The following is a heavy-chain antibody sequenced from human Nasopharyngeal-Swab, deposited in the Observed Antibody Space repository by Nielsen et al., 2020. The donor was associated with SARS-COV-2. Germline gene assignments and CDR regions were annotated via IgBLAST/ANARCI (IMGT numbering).Heavy chain of an antibody. CDR2: INHNERT. J-gene: IGHJ6*02. CDR3: ARAGRVGDAYTGLDV. D-gene: IGHD5-24*01. V-gene: IGHV4-34*01. Sequence: SETLSLTCAVSGGSFSGDYWSWIRQPPGKGLEWIGEINHNERTNYNPSLKSRVTMSVDTSTNQVSLKLNSLTATDTAVYYCARAGRVGDAYTGLDVWGQGTTVTVSS. CDR1: GGSFSGDY.